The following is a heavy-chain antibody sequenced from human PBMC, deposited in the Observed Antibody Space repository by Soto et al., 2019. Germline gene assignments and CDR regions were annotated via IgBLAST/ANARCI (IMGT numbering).Heavy chain of an antibody. Sequence: QVQLQESGPGLVKPSETLSLTCTVSGTSISSYFWTWVRQPPGKGLEWIGYIYYTGSTKYNPSLRGRVTLSVDTSKSQLPLKLSSVTAADTAVYFCAAFCDGGRCPDHWGQGTLVTVSS. V-gene: IGHV4-59*01. CDR3: AAFCDGGRCPDH. D-gene: IGHD2-15*01. CDR1: GTSISSYF. CDR2: IYYTGST. J-gene: IGHJ4*02.